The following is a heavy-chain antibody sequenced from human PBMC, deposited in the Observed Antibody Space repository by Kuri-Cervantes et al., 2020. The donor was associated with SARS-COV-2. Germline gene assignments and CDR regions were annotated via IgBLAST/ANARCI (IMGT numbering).Heavy chain of an antibody. D-gene: IGHD5-24*01. CDR1: GGSISVHY. CDR2: IYYSGST. J-gene: IGHJ4*02. V-gene: IGHV4-59*11. Sequence: GSLRLSCTVSGGSISVHYWSWIRQPPGKGLEWIGYIYYSGSTNYNPSLKSRVTISVDTSKNQFSLKLSSVTAADTAVYYCARARRDGYKGPLDWGQGTLVTVSS. CDR3: ARARRDGYKGPLD.